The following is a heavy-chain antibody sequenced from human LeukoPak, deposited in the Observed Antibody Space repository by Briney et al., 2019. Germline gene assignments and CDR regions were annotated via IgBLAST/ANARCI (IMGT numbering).Heavy chain of an antibody. CDR1: GFTFDDYA. V-gene: IGHV3-9*01. CDR2: ISWNSGSI. CDR3: ARQWLVNG. D-gene: IGHD6-19*01. Sequence: SLRLSCAASGFTFDDYAMHWVRQAPGKGLEWVSGISWNSGSIGYADSVKGRFTISRDNAKNSLYLQMNSLRAEDTAVYYCARQWLVNGWGQGTLVTVSS. J-gene: IGHJ4*02.